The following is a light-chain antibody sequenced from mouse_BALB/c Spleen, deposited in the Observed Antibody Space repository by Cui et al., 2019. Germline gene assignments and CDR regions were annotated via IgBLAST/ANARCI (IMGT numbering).Light chain of an antibody. CDR2: ATS. Sequence: QIVLTPSPAILSASPGQKVTITCSDISSVNYMHWDQQKPGSSPKLWIYATSKLALGVPACFSGSGSGTSYSLTISSMVAEDATSYFCHQWSSYPRTFGGGTKLEIK. J-gene: IGKJ1*01. CDR3: HQWSSYPRT. CDR1: SSVNY. V-gene: IGKV4-71*01.